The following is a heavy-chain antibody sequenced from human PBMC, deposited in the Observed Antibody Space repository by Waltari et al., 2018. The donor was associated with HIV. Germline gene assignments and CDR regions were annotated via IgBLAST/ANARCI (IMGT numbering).Heavy chain of an antibody. D-gene: IGHD4-17*01. V-gene: IGHV3-7*01. J-gene: IGHJ4*02. CDR3: TRMWGDYGDYNFDY. CDR2: IKPDGSEV. Sequence: EVQLVESGGGLVQPGGSLRLSCAASEFTFSSYWMSWVRQAPGKGLEWVANIKPDGSEVYYVASVKGRFTISRDNAKNSLYLQMNSLRAEDTAVYYCTRMWGDYGDYNFDYWGQGTLVTVSS. CDR1: EFTFSSYW.